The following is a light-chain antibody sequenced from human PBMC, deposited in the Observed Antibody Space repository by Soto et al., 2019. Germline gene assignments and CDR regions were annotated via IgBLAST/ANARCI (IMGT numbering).Light chain of an antibody. V-gene: IGLV2-23*02. CDR3: CSYAGSSTFHVV. CDR2: EVS. Sequence: QSALTQPASVSGSPGQSITISCTGTSSDVWSYNLVSWYQQHPGKAPKLMIYEVSKRPSGVSNRFSGSKSGNTASLTISGLQAEDEADYYCCSYAGSSTFHVVFGGGTKLTVL. CDR1: SSDVWSYNL. J-gene: IGLJ2*01.